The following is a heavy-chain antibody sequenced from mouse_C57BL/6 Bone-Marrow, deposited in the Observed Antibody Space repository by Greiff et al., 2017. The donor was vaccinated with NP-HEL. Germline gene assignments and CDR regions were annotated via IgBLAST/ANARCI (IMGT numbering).Heavy chain of an antibody. CDR2: IYPRSGNT. J-gene: IGHJ1*03. CDR3: ARNHYGSRYFDV. D-gene: IGHD1-1*01. CDR1: GYTFTSYG. V-gene: IGHV1-81*01. Sequence: VQLQQSGAELARPGASVKLSCKASGYTFTSYGISWVKQRTGQGLEWIGEIYPRSGNTYYNEKFKGKATLTADKSSSTAYMELRSLTSEDSAVYFCARNHYGSRYFDVWGTGTTVTVSS.